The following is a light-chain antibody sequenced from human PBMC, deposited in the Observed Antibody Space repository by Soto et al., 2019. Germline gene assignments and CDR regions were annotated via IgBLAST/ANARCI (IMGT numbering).Light chain of an antibody. Sequence: QSVLTQPASVSGSAGQSITISCTGTSSDVGSYNLVSWYQQHPGEAPKLMIYEGSKRPSGVSNRFSGSKSGNTASLTISGLQAEDDADYYCCSYADSSTYVFGTGTKVTVL. CDR2: EGS. J-gene: IGLJ1*01. CDR1: SSDVGSYNL. V-gene: IGLV2-23*01. CDR3: CSYADSSTYV.